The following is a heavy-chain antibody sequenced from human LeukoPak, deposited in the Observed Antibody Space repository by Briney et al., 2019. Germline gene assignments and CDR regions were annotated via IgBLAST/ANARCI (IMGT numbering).Heavy chain of an antibody. D-gene: IGHD6-13*01. J-gene: IGHJ4*02. CDR1: GFTFSSYA. Sequence: HPGGSLRLSCAASGFTFSSYAMSWVRQAPGKGLEWVSGISGSGGSTYYADSVKGRFTISRDNSKNTPYLQMNSLRAEDTAVYYCAKKSIMGDSSTWYYFDYWGQGTLVTVSS. CDR3: AKKSIMGDSSTWYYFDY. CDR2: ISGSGGST. V-gene: IGHV3-23*01.